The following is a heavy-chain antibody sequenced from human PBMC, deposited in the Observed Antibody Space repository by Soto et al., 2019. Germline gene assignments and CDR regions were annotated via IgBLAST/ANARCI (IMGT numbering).Heavy chain of an antibody. CDR2: IYHSGST. D-gene: IGHD3-22*01. CDR1: GGSISSGGYS. J-gene: IGHJ4*02. V-gene: IGHV4-30-2*01. Sequence: SETLSLTCAVSGGSISSGGYSWSWIRQPPGKGLEWIGYIYHSGSTYYNPSLKSRVTISVDRSKNQFSLKLSSVTAADTAVYYCDSKLYYDSSGYHPLYWGQGTLVTVSS. CDR3: DSKLYYDSSGYHPLY.